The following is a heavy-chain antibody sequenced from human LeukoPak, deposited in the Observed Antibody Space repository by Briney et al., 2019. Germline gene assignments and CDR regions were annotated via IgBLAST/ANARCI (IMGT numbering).Heavy chain of an antibody. D-gene: IGHD7-27*01. Sequence: GGSLRLSCAASGFTFSSYNMNWVRQAPGKGLEWVSSITSDSRYMYYADSVKGRFTISRDDSRNTLSLQMNSLRVEDTAVYYCARDLAWGAFDYWGQGILVAVSS. CDR2: ITSDSRYM. CDR3: ARDLAWGAFDY. CDR1: GFTFSSYN. V-gene: IGHV3-21*04. J-gene: IGHJ4*02.